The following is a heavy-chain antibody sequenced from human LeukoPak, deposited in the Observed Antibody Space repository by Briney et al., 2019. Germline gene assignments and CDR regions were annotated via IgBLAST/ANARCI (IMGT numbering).Heavy chain of an antibody. Sequence: ASVKVYCKVSGYTLTELSMHWVRQAPGKGLEWMGGFDPEDGETIYAQKFQGRVTMTEDTSTDTAYMELSSLRSEDTAVYYCATVVGAAALPSGSYYYYGMDVWGQGTTVTVSS. D-gene: IGHD6-13*01. V-gene: IGHV1-24*01. CDR2: FDPEDGET. J-gene: IGHJ6*02. CDR1: GYTLTELS. CDR3: ATVVGAAALPSGSYYYYGMDV.